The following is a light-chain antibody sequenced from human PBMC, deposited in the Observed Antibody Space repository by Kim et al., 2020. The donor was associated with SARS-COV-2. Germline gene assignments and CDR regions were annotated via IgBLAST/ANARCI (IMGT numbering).Light chain of an antibody. Sequence: PGERATLSCRASQSVSSTYVAWYQQKLGPAPSLLVFASSSRAAGTPDRFSGSGSGTDFTLTISRVEPDDFAVYYCQLFSSSPPAYTFGQGTKLEI. CDR3: QLFSSSPPAYT. J-gene: IGKJ2*01. CDR2: ASS. V-gene: IGKV3-20*01. CDR1: QSVSSTY.